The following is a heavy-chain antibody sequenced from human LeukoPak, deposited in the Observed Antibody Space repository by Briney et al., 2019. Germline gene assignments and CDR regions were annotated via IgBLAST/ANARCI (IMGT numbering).Heavy chain of an antibody. V-gene: IGHV3-30*02. CDR1: GFSFRNYG. CDR3: AKDPGASVSGFHMDV. D-gene: IGHD2-8*02. CDR2: IWSDGNNR. J-gene: IGHJ6*03. Sequence: GWSLRLSCAASGFSFRNYGMHWVRQATGKGLEWVSFIWSDGNNRFYADSVKGRFTISRDNSKNMLFLQMDTLRAEDTALYYCAKDPGASVSGFHMDVWGKGTTVIVSS.